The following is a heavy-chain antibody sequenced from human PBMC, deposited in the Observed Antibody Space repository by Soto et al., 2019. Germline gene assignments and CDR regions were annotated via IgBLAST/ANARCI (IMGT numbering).Heavy chain of an antibody. CDR1: GFTFSTYG. CDR2: ISYDGSNR. J-gene: IGHJ6*02. V-gene: IGHV3-30*18. Sequence: QVQLMESGGGVVQPGRSLRLSCAASGFTFSTYGMHWVRQAPGKGLEWVALISYDGSNRNSADSVKGRFTISRDNSKNTLYLQMTSLRVEDTAVYYCAKDEVRTPSLYAMDVWGQGTTVTVSS. D-gene: IGHD3-10*01. CDR3: AKDEVRTPSLYAMDV.